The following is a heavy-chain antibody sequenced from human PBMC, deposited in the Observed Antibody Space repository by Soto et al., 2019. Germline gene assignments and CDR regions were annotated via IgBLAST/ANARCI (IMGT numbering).Heavy chain of an antibody. J-gene: IGHJ4*02. CDR2: ISGSGGST. V-gene: IGHV3-23*01. CDR1: GFTFSSYA. Sequence: EVQLLESGGGLVQPGGSLRLSCAASGFTFSSYAMSWVRQAPGKGLEWVSAISGSGGSTYYADSVKGRFTISRDNSKNTLYLQMNSLRAEDTAVYYCAKVPITMIVTGYYFDYWGQGTLVTVSS. D-gene: IGHD3-22*01. CDR3: AKVPITMIVTGYYFDY.